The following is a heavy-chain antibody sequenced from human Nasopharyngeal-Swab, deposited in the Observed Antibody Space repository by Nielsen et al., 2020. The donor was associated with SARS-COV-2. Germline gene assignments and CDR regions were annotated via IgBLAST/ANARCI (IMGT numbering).Heavy chain of an antibody. Sequence: GGSLRLSCAASGFSFDDYAMHWVRQAPGKGLEWVSGISWRSSSTGYADSVKGRFTISRDNAKNSLFLQMDSLRTEDTALYYCARSVGAAMGRYMDVWGKGTTVTVSS. CDR3: ARSVGAAMGRYMDV. V-gene: IGHV3-9*01. J-gene: IGHJ6*04. CDR1: GFSFDDYA. CDR2: ISWRSSST. D-gene: IGHD1-26*01.